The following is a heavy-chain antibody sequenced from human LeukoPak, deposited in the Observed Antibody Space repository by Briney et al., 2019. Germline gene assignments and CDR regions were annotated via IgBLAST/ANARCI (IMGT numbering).Heavy chain of an antibody. D-gene: IGHD3-22*01. CDR1: GFTFSSYA. CDR2: ISYDGSNK. J-gene: IGHJ4*02. Sequence: GGSLRLSCAASGFTFSSYAMHWVRQAPGKGLEWVAVISYDGSNKYYADSVKGRFTISRDNSENTLYLQMNSLRAEDTAVYYCARDEGYYDSSGYYWGQGTLVTVSS. CDR3: ARDEGYYDSSGYY. V-gene: IGHV3-30-3*01.